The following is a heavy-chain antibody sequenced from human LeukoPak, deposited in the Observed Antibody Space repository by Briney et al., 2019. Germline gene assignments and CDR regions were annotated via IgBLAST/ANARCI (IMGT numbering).Heavy chain of an antibody. D-gene: IGHD3-3*01. CDR1: GFTFSSYA. V-gene: IGHV3-23*01. Sequence: QPGGSLRLSCAASGFTFSSYAMSWVRQAPGKGLEWVSAISGSGGCTYYADSVKGRFTISRDNSKNTLYLQMNSLRAEDTAVYYCAKETRKGSIFGVDSDYWGQGTLVTVSS. CDR3: AKETRKGSIFGVDSDY. CDR2: ISGSGGCT. J-gene: IGHJ4*02.